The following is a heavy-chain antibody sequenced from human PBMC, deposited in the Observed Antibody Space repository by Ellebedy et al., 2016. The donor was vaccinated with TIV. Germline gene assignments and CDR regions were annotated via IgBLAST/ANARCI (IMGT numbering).Heavy chain of an antibody. CDR2: IYSAGNT. V-gene: IGHV3-53*01. J-gene: IGHJ4*02. D-gene: IGHD1-26*01. Sequence: GGSLRLSCVVSGFSISSNYMSWVRQAPGKGLEWVSIIYSAGNTYYADSAKDRFTISRDTSKNTLYLQLNSLRGEDTAVYYCARVDLGLAFHYWGRGSLVTVSS. CDR3: ARVDLGLAFHY. CDR1: GFSISSNY.